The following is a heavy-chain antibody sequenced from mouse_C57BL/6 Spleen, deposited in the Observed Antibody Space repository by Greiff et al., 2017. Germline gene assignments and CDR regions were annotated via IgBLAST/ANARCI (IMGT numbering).Heavy chain of an antibody. CDR1: GYTFTDYY. Sequence: QVQLKESGAELVRPGASVKLSCKASGYTFTDYYINWVKQRPGQGLEWIARIYPGSGNTYYNEKFKGKATLTAEKSSSTAYMQLSSLTSEDSAVYFCARSYYYGSRGGAMDYWGQGTSVTVSS. V-gene: IGHV1-76*01. D-gene: IGHD1-1*01. J-gene: IGHJ4*01. CDR2: IYPGSGNT. CDR3: ARSYYYGSRGGAMDY.